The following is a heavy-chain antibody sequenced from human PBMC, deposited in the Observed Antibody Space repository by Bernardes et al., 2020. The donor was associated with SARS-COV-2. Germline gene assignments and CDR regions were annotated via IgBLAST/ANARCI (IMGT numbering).Heavy chain of an antibody. CDR1: GGSFSAYY. CDR2: INHLGSS. J-gene: IGHJ4*02. CDR3: ARGLDYGDS. Sequence: ETLSLTCVVYGGSFSAYYWHWIRQPPGKGLEWIGEINHLGSSNYNPSLKSRVTISVDTSKIQFSLNLSSVTAADTAVYYCARGLDYGDSWGQGTLVTVSS. V-gene: IGHV4-34*01.